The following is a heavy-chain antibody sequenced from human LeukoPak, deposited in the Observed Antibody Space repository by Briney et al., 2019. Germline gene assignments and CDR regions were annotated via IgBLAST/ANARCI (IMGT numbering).Heavy chain of an antibody. CDR2: IYTSGST. J-gene: IGHJ6*03. CDR1: GGSISSYY. D-gene: IGHD3-3*01. Sequence: SETLSLTCTVSGGSISSYYWSWIRQPAGKGLEWIGRIYTSGSTNYNPSLKSRVTMSVDTSKNQFSLKLSSVTAADMAVYYCARDLPYYDFFQDYYYMDVWGKGTTVTVSS. V-gene: IGHV4-4*07. CDR3: ARDLPYYDFFQDYYYMDV.